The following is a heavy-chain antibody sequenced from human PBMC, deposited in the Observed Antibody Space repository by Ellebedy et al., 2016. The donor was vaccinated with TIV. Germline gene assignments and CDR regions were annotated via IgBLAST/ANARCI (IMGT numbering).Heavy chain of an antibody. D-gene: IGHD2-2*01. Sequence: PGGSLRLSCAASGFTFSRYWMSWLRQAPGKGLEYVAHIKFDEIEAYHADSVKGRFVISRDNARKSRYLQMNNLRVGDTAVYYCARDTVEVPSGDAFDLWGQGTTVTVSS. CDR1: GFTFSRYW. CDR2: IKFDEIEA. CDR3: ARDTVEVPSGDAFDL. J-gene: IGHJ3*01. V-gene: IGHV3-7*04.